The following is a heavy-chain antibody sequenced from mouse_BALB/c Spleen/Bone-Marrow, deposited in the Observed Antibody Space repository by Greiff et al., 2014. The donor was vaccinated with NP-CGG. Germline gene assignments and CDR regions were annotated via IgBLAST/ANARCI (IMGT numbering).Heavy chain of an antibody. J-gene: IGHJ3*01. Sequence: QVQLQQSGAELARPGASVKLSCKASGYTFTSYWMQRVKQRPGQGLEWIGAIYPGDGDTRYTQKFKGKATLTADKSSSTAYMQLSSLASEDSAVYYCARWDDYDAWFAYWGQGTLVTVSA. D-gene: IGHD2-4*01. CDR2: IYPGDGDT. CDR3: ARWDDYDAWFAY. V-gene: IGHV1-87*01. CDR1: GYTFTSYW.